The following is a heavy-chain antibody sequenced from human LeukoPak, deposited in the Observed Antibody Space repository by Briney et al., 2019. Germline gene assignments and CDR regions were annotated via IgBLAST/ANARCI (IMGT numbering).Heavy chain of an antibody. CDR3: ARLLDNDSSGDPDTFDM. V-gene: IGHV4-59*11. Sequence: PSETLSLTCSVSGGSISRHFWSWIRQPPGKDLDWIAFIHYSGRTKYNPSLQSRVTISIDTSENNFSLKLTSVTAADTAVYYCARLLDNDSSGDPDTFDMWGQGTVVSVSS. CDR1: GGSISRHF. CDR2: IHYSGRT. D-gene: IGHD3-22*01. J-gene: IGHJ3*02.